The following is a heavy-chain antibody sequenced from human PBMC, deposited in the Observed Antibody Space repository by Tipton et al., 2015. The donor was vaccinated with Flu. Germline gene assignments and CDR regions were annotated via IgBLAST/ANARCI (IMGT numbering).Heavy chain of an antibody. CDR3: ARYVTYDGSRYFTH. CDR2: IYYSGST. J-gene: IGHJ1*01. V-gene: IGHV4-59*01. D-gene: IGHD5-12*01. CDR1: GGSISSYY. Sequence: LRLSCTVSGGSISSYYWSWIRQPPGKGLEWIGYIYYSGSTNYNPSLKSRVTISVDTSKNQFSLKLSSVTAADTAVYYCARYVTYDGSRYFTHWGQGTLVTVSS.